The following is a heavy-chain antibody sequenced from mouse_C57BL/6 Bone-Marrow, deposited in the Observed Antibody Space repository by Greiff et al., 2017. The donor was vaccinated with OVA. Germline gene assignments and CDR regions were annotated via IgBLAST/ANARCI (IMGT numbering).Heavy chain of an antibody. CDR1: GYTFTNYW. J-gene: IGHJ4*01. CDR2: IYPGGGYT. V-gene: IGHV1-63*01. CDR3: ARCDYDGGYAMDY. Sequence: QVHVKQSGAELVRPGTSVKMSCKASGYTFTNYWIGWAKQRPGHGLEWIGDIYPGGGYTNYNEKFKGTATLTADKSSSTAYMQLSSLTSEDSAIYYCARCDYDGGYAMDYWGQGTSVTVSS. D-gene: IGHD2-4*01.